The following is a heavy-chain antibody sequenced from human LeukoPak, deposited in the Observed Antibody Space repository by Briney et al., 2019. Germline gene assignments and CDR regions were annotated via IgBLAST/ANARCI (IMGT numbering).Heavy chain of an antibody. CDR1: GDFVGSYS. J-gene: IGHJ4*02. D-gene: IGHD6-19*01. Sequence: SETLPLTCSVSGDFVGSYSWSWVRQPPGKGLEWIGCMYYTGETHYNPSLQSRVSMSIDTSKNQFSLKVYSLTAADTAVYYCARHHSGWHFDSWGQGIPVTVSS. V-gene: IGHV4-59*02. CDR3: ARHHSGWHFDS. CDR2: MYYTGET.